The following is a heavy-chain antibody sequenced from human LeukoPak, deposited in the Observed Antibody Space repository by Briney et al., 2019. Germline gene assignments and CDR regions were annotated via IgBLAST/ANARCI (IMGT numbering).Heavy chain of an antibody. CDR2: IFHSGST. J-gene: IGHJ5*02. Sequence: SQTLSLTCVVSGDSISGAAYSWSWIRQPPGEGLEWIGYIFHSGSTLYNPSLKSRVTISVDNSKNQFSLRLSSVTAADAAVYYCARELWFANAPGSWLDPWGQGTLVTVSS. CDR1: GDSISGAAYS. V-gene: IGHV4-30-2*01. D-gene: IGHD3-10*01. CDR3: ARELWFANAPGSWLDP.